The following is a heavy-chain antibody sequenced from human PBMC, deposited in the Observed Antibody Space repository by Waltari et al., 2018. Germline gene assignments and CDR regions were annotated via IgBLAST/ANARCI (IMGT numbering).Heavy chain of an antibody. CDR2: LSSSGNGK. CDR1: GFTLSDYA. J-gene: IGHJ4*02. D-gene: IGHD3-9*01. V-gene: IGHV3-23*01. CDR3: AKLMRDILTGPDY. Sequence: EVQLLESGGGLVQPGRPLRLTCVASGFTLSDYAMSGVRQAPGKGREWVSSLSSSGNGKDYADSVKGRFSIARDTSKNTLYLHMSSLRVEDTAVYYCAKLMRDILTGPDYWGQGTLVTVSS.